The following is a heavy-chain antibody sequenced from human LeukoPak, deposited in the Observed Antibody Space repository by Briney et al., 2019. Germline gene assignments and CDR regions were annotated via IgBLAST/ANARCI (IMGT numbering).Heavy chain of an antibody. CDR3: ARLWRAAIDY. V-gene: IGHV4-39*01. Sequence: GSLRLSCAASGFTFSSYAMSWVRQAPGKGLEWIGSIYYSGSTYYNPSFKSRVTISADTSKNQFSLKLSSVTAADTAVYYCARLWRAAIDYGGQGTLVTVSS. CDR1: GFTFSSYA. J-gene: IGHJ4*02. D-gene: IGHD1-1*01. CDR2: IYYSGST.